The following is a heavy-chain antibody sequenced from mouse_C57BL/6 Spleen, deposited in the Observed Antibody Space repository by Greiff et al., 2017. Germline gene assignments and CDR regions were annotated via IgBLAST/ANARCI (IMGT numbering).Heavy chain of an antibody. Sequence: VQLQQSGAELVKPGASVKISCKASGYAFSSYWMNWVKQRPGKGLEWIGQIYPGDGDTNYNGKFKGKATLTADKSSSTAYMQLSSLTSEDSAVYFCARSGHYGSRGDYWGQGTTLTVSS. V-gene: IGHV1-80*01. CDR1: GYAFSSYW. CDR2: IYPGDGDT. CDR3: ARSGHYGSRGDY. D-gene: IGHD1-1*01. J-gene: IGHJ2*01.